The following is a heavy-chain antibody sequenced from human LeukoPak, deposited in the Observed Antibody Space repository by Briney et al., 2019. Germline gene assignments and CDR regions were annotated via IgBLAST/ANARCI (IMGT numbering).Heavy chain of an antibody. V-gene: IGHV3-30-3*01. CDR2: ISYDGSNK. D-gene: IGHD2-15*01. CDR3: ARDKGYCSGGSCSLGY. Sequence: GRSLRLSCAASGFTFSSYAMHWVRQAPGKGLEWVAVISYDGSNKYYADSVKGRFTISRDNSKNTLYLQMNSLRAEDTAVYYCARDKGYCSGGSCSLGYWGQGTLVTVSS. CDR1: GFTFSSYA. J-gene: IGHJ4*02.